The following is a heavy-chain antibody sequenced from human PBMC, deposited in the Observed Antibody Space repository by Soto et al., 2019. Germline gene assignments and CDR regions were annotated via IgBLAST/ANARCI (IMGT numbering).Heavy chain of an antibody. D-gene: IGHD5-12*01. CDR2: IIPIFGTA. CDR3: AQSRDGYNPPLYYYYYGMDV. Sequence: QVQLVQSGAEVKKPGSSVKVSCKASGGTFSSYAISWVRQAPGQGLEWMGGIIPIFGTANYAQKFQGRVTITADESTRTAYMELSSLRAEDAAVYYCAQSRDGYNPPLYYYYYGMDVWGQWTTVTVSS. CDR1: GGTFSSYA. V-gene: IGHV1-69*01. J-gene: IGHJ6*02.